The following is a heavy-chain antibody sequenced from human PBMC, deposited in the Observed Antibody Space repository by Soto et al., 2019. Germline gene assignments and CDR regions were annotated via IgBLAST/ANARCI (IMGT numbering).Heavy chain of an antibody. CDR2: IYYSGTT. CDR1: GGSISSHY. V-gene: IGHV4-59*11. Sequence: SETLSLTCTVSGGSISSHYWSWIRQPPGKGLEWIGYIYYSGTTNYNPSLKSRVTMSLDTSKNQISLKLSSVTAADTAVYYCAGDSSGYYWFDPWGRGTLVTVSS. J-gene: IGHJ5*02. D-gene: IGHD3-22*01. CDR3: AGDSSGYYWFDP.